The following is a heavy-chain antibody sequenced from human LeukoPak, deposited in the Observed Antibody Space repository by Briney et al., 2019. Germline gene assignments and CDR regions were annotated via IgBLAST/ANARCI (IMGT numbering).Heavy chain of an antibody. J-gene: IGHJ4*02. CDR2: IYYRGST. D-gene: IGHD3-22*01. CDR3: ARDASNGYYFDY. CDR1: GDSSSNHY. V-gene: IGHV4-59*11. Sequence: SETLSLTCTVSGDSSSNHYWGWIRQPPGKGLEWIGYIYYRGSTNYNTSLKTRVTISLDTSKNQLSMKLTSVTTADTAVYYCARDASNGYYFDYWGQGILVTVSS.